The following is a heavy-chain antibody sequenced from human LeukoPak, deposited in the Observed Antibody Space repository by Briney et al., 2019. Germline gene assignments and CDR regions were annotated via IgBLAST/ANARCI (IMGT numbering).Heavy chain of an antibody. CDR1: GFTVSSSY. D-gene: IGHD3-22*01. Sequence: GGSLRLSCAASGFTVSSSYMNWVRQAPGQGLEWVSLIYSGGGTYYADSVKGRFTISRDNSKNTLYLQMNSLRAEDTAVYYCARNYYDSSAYYYFDYWGEGTLVTVSS. V-gene: IGHV3-66*01. J-gene: IGHJ4*02. CDR2: IYSGGGT. CDR3: ARNYYDSSAYYYFDY.